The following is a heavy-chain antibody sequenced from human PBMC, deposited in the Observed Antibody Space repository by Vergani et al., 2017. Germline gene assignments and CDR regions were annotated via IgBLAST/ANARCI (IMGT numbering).Heavy chain of an antibody. CDR3: AVEELSSGWYYAFDI. CDR1: GGSISSGSYY. V-gene: IGHV4-61*02. D-gene: IGHD6-19*01. CDR2: IYTSGST. J-gene: IGHJ3*02. Sequence: QVQLQESGPGLVKPSQTLSLTCTVFGGSISSGSYYWSWIRQPAGKGLEWIGRIYTSGSTNYNPSLKSRVTISVDTSKNQFSLKLSSVTAADTAVYYCAVEELSSGWYYAFDIWGQGTMVTVSS.